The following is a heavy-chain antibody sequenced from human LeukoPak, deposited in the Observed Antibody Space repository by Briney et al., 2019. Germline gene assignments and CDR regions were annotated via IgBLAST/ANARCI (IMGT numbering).Heavy chain of an antibody. CDR3: ARVGGSGSYYPPSYYFDY. J-gene: IGHJ4*02. Sequence: PSETLSLTCAVYGGSFSGYYWSWIRQPPGKGLEWIGEINHSGSTNYNPSLKSRVTISVDTSKNQFSLKLSSVTAADTAVHYCARVGGSGSYYPPSYYFDYWGQGTLVTVSS. D-gene: IGHD3-10*01. CDR2: INHSGST. CDR1: GGSFSGYY. V-gene: IGHV4-34*01.